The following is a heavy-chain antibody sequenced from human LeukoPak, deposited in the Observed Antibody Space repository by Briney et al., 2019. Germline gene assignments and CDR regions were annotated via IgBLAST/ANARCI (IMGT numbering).Heavy chain of an antibody. CDR2: ISAYNGNT. CDR1: GYTFTSYG. Sequence: ASVKVSCKASGYTFTSYGISWVRQAPGQGLEWMGWISAYNGNTNYAQKLQGRVTMTTDTSTSTAYMELRSLRSDDTAVYCCASSLPYLGYCSGGSCYDAFDIWGQGTMVTVSS. J-gene: IGHJ3*02. CDR3: ASSLPYLGYCSGGSCYDAFDI. V-gene: IGHV1-18*01. D-gene: IGHD2-15*01.